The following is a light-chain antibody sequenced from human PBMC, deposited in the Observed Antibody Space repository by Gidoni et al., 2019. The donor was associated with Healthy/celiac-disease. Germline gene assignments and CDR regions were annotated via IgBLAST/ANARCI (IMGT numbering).Light chain of an antibody. CDR3: QQYNNWPREGT. CDR1: QSVSSN. V-gene: IGKV3-15*01. CDR2: GAS. J-gene: IGKJ1*01. Sequence: EIVMTQSPATLSVSPGERATLSCRASQSVSSNLAWYQQKPGQAPRLLIYGASTRATGIPARFSGSGSGKEFTLTISSLQSEEFAVYYCQQYNNWPREGTFGQXTKVEIK.